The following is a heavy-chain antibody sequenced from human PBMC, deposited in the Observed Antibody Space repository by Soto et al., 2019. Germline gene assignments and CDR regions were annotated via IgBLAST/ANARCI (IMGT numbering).Heavy chain of an antibody. CDR3: ARGHFRYYYDKRVWFDY. V-gene: IGHV4-34*01. J-gene: IGHJ4*02. CDR1: GGSFSGYY. Sequence: PSETLPLTCAVYGGSFSGYYWSWIRQPPGKGLEWIGEINHSGSTNYNPSLKSRVTISVDTSKNQFSLKLSSVTAADTAVYYCARGHFRYYYDKRVWFDYWGQGTLVTVSS. D-gene: IGHD3-22*01. CDR2: INHSGST.